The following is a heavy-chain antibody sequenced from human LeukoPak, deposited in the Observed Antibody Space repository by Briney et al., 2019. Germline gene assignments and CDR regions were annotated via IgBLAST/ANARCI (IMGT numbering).Heavy chain of an antibody. CDR2: IYSGGST. V-gene: IGHV3-66*01. CDR1: GFTVSSNY. D-gene: IGHD6-13*01. CDR3: ARGSSWYDY. Sequence: SGGSLRLSCAASGFTVSSNYMSWVRQAPGKGLEWVSVIYSGGSTYYADSVNGRFTISRDNSNNTLYLQMNTLRAEDTAVYYCARGSSWYDYWGQGTLVTVSS. J-gene: IGHJ4*02.